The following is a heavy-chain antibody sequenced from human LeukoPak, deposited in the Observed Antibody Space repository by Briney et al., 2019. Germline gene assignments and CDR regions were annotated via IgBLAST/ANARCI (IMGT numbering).Heavy chain of an antibody. V-gene: IGHV3-74*01. CDR1: GLTFCSYW. J-gene: IGHJ4*02. D-gene: IGHD3-10*01. CDR3: ARGGETISPDY. CDR2: INTDESST. Sequence: GGSLRLSCAAYGLTFCSYWMHWVRQAPGKGLVWVSRINTDESSTSYADSVKGRFTIFRDNAKNTLYLQMNRLRTEDTAVYYCARGGETISPDYWGQGTLVTVSS.